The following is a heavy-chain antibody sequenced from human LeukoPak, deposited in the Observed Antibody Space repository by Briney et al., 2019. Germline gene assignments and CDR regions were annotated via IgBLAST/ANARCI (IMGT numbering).Heavy chain of an antibody. CDR2: IYYSGST. Sequence: SETLSLACTVSGGSISSYYWSWIRQPPGKGLEWIGYIYYSGSTNYNPSLKSRVTISVDTSKNQFSLKLSSVTAADTAVYYCARSSYYSDSSGYSYYSYYYMDVWGKGTTVTVSS. J-gene: IGHJ6*03. D-gene: IGHD3-22*01. V-gene: IGHV4-59*01. CDR1: GGSISSYY. CDR3: ARSSYYSDSSGYSYYSYYYMDV.